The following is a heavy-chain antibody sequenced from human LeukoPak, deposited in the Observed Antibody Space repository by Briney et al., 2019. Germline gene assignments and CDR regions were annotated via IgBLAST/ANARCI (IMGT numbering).Heavy chain of an antibody. CDR1: GGSISSSSYY. V-gene: IGHV4-39*07. CDR3: AIENVLLWFGDYMDV. D-gene: IGHD3-10*01. CDR2: IYYSGST. Sequence: PSETLSLTCTVSGGSISSSSYYWGWIRQPPGKGLEWIGSIYYSGSTYYNPSLKSRVTISVDTSKNQFSLKLSSVTAADTAVYYCAIENVLLWFGDYMDVWGKGTTVTVSS. J-gene: IGHJ6*03.